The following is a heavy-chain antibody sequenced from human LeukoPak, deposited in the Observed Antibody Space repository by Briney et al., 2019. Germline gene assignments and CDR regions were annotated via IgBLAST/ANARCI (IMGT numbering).Heavy chain of an antibody. Sequence: SETLSLTYTVSGGSISSYYWSWIRQPPGKGLEWIGYIYYSGSTNYNPSLKSRVTISVDTSKNQFSLKVSSVTAADTAVYYCARTYYYGSYYMDVWGKGTTVTISS. V-gene: IGHV4-59*01. J-gene: IGHJ6*03. CDR3: ARTYYYGSYYMDV. D-gene: IGHD3-10*01. CDR2: IYYSGST. CDR1: GGSISSYY.